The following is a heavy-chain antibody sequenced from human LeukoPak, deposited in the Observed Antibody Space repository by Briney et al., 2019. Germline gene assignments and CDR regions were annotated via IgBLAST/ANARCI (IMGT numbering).Heavy chain of an antibody. V-gene: IGHV3-64D*06. Sequence: PGGSLRLSCSASGFTFSSYAMHWVRQAPGKGLEYVSAISSNGGSTYYADSVKGIFTISRDNSKNTLYLQMSSLRAEDTAVYYCVKGSIAAAGTGGYWGQGTLVTVSS. J-gene: IGHJ4*02. CDR3: VKGSIAAAGTGGY. CDR1: GFTFSSYA. D-gene: IGHD6-13*01. CDR2: ISSNGGST.